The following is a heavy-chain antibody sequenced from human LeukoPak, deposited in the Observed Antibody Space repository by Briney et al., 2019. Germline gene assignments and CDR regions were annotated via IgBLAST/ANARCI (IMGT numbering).Heavy chain of an antibody. CDR3: ARAAYSSTWYSRYFDL. CDR1: GFTFSSYW. J-gene: IGHJ2*01. Sequence: GGSLRLSCAASGFTFSSYWMHWVRQAPGKGLVWVLRINSDGSSTSYADSVKGRFTISRDNAKNTLYLQMNSLRAEDTAVYYCARAAYSSTWYSRYFDLWGRGTLVTVSS. CDR2: INSDGSST. D-gene: IGHD6-13*01. V-gene: IGHV3-74*01.